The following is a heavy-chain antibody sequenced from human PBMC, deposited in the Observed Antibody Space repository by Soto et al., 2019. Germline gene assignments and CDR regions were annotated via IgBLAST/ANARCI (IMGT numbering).Heavy chain of an antibody. CDR1: GYTFTSYS. CDR2: INPSGGST. V-gene: IGHV1-46*01. J-gene: IGHJ4*02. CDR3: ARDGNDYDSSGYYPH. Sequence: QVQLVQSGAEVKKPGASVKVSCKASGYTFTSYSMHLVRQDPGQGLVRMGIINPSGGSTSYAQKVQGRVTITRDTSTSTVYMELSSLRSEDTAVYYCARDGNDYDSSGYYPHWGQGTLVTVSS. D-gene: IGHD3-22*01.